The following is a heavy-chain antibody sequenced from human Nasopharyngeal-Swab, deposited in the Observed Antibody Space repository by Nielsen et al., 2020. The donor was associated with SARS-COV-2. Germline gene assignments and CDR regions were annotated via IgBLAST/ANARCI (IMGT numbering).Heavy chain of an antibody. J-gene: IGHJ6*03. CDR1: GYTFTSYD. CDR2: MNPNSGNT. CDR3: ARGRIDYGGNSFFRYYYMDV. Sequence: ASVKVSCKASGYTFTSYDINWVRQATGQGLEWMGWMNPNSGNTGYAQKFQGRVTMTRNTSISTAYMDLGSLRSEDTAVYYCARGRIDYGGNSFFRYYYMDVWGKGTTVTVSS. V-gene: IGHV1-8*01. D-gene: IGHD4-23*01.